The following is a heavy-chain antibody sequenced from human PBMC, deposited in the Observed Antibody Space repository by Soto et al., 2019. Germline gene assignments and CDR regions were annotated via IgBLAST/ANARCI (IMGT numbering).Heavy chain of an antibody. D-gene: IGHD4-17*01. Sequence: GGSLRLSCAASGFIFSNYAMHWVRQAPGKGLEWVAVISYDGSGKYYADSVKGRFTISRDNSKNTLYVQMNSLRAEDTAVYYCAYGDYGSHFDYWGQGTLVTVSS. CDR1: GFIFSNYA. V-gene: IGHV3-30-3*01. CDR2: ISYDGSGK. J-gene: IGHJ4*02. CDR3: AYGDYGSHFDY.